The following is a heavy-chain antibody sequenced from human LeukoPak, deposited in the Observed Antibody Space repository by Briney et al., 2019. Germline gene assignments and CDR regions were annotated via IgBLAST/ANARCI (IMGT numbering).Heavy chain of an antibody. CDR3: AGDPGYCSSTSCYKNYFDY. CDR2: ISSSGSTI. CDR1: GFTFSDYY. D-gene: IGHD2-2*02. V-gene: IGHV3-11*04. J-gene: IGHJ4*02. Sequence: GGSLRLSCAASGFTFSDYYMSWIRQAPGKGLEWVSYISSSGSTIYYADSVKGRFTISRDNAKNSLYLQMNSLRAEDTAVYYCAGDPGYCSSTSCYKNYFDYWGQGTLVTVSS.